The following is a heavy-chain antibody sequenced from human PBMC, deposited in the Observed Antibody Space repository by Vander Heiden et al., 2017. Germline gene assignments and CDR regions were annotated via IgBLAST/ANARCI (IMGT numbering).Heavy chain of an antibody. CDR2: ISYDGSNK. CDR3: ARDRVGYYDSSGGDNSFFDY. Sequence: QVQLVESGGGVLQPVRSLKLSCSAFGFTSGRYAIHGVRQGPGKGLEWVAVISYDGSNKYYADSVKGRFTIARDNSKNTLYLQMNRLRAEETAVYYCARDRVGYYDSSGGDNSFFDYWGQGTLVTVSS. CDR1: GFTSGRYA. V-gene: IGHV3-30-3*01. J-gene: IGHJ4*02. D-gene: IGHD3-22*01.